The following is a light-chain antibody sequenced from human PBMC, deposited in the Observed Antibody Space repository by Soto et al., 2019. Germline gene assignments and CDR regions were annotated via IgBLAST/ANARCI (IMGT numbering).Light chain of an antibody. J-gene: IGLJ1*01. Sequence: QSVLTQPASVSGSPGQSITIPCTGTSSDVGGYNYVSWYQQLPGKAPKLMIYDVNNRPSGVSNHFSGSKSGNTASLTISGLQAEDEADYYCSSYTGSSTFVFSTGTKVTVL. CDR3: SSYTGSSTFV. CDR2: DVN. V-gene: IGLV2-14*01. CDR1: SSDVGGYNY.